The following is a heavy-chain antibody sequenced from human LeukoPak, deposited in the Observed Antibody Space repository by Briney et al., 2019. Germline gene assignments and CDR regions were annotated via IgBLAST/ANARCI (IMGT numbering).Heavy chain of an antibody. CDR3: ARDNGWSADF. V-gene: IGHV3-74*01. CDR1: GLTFSSHW. J-gene: IGHJ4*02. Sequence: QSGGSLRLSCAASGLTFSSHWMHWVRQAPGKGLVWVSRITNDGSSTTYADSVKGRFTISRDNAKNMLYLQVNSLRAEDTAVYYCARDNGWSADFWGQGTLVTVSS. D-gene: IGHD2-15*01. CDR2: ITNDGSST.